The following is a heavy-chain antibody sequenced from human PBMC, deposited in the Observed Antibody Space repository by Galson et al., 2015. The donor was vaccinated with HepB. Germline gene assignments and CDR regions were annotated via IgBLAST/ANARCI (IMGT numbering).Heavy chain of an antibody. CDR1: GGSITSDF. J-gene: IGHJ4*02. CDR3: ALSPTYCSGGSCYSR. V-gene: IGHV4-59*08. Sequence: ETLSLTCTVSGGSITSDFWSWIRQPPGKGLEWIGYIHHSGITNYNPSLKSRVTISVATSKNQFSLKVTSVAAADTAVYYCALSPTYCSGGSCYSRWGLGTLVTVSA. D-gene: IGHD2-15*01. CDR2: IHHSGIT.